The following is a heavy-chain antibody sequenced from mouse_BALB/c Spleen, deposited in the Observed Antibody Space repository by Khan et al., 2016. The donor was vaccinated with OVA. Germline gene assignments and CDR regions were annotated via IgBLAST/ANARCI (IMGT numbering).Heavy chain of an antibody. V-gene: IGHV1S132*01. D-gene: IGHD2-1*01. CDR2: IFPITGTT. Sequence: QVQLQQSGAELVKPGASVKLSCKTSGYTFTSYWIQWVKQRPGQGLGWIGQIFPITGTTYYNENFKGKATLTVDTSSSTAYMQLSSLTSEDSAVYFCARGYFGNYEFAYWGQGTLVTVSP. CDR3: ARGYFGNYEFAY. J-gene: IGHJ3*01. CDR1: GYTFTSYW.